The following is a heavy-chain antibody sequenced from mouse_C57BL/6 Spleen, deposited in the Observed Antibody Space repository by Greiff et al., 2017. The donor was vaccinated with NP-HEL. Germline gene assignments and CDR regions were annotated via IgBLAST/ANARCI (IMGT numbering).Heavy chain of an antibody. CDR2: IYWDDDK. CDR3: ARRQGPYGKEENWYFDV. CDR1: GFSLSTSGMG. D-gene: IGHD2-1*01. V-gene: IGHV8-12*01. J-gene: IGHJ1*03. Sequence: ESGPGILQSSQTLSLTCSFSGFSLSTSGMGVSWIRQPSGKGLEWLAHIYWDDDKRYNPSLKSRLTISKDTSRNQVFLKITSVDTADTATYYCARRQGPYGKEENWYFDVWGTGTTVTVSS.